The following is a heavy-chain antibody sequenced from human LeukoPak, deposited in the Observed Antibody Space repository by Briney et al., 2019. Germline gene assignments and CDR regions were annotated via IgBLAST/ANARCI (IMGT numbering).Heavy chain of an antibody. Sequence: GGSLHITCKGSGYTSTRNSVGWVRQMPGKGLEWMGIIYPGDSDTRYSPSFQGQVTISADKSINTAYLQWSSLKASDTAMYYCARRVVNNRNWYFNLWGRGTLVTVSS. CDR3: ARRVVNNRNWYFNL. CDR2: IYPGDSDT. D-gene: IGHD4-23*01. V-gene: IGHV5-51*01. J-gene: IGHJ2*01. CDR1: GYTSTRNS.